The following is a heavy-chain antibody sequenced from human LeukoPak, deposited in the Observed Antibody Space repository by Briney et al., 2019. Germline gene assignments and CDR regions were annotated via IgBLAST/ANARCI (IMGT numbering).Heavy chain of an antibody. J-gene: IGHJ2*01. CDR1: GFTFSSYG. CDR2: VSIGGSFI. Sequence: PGGSLRLSCAASGFTFSSYGMNWVHQAPGKGLEWLSFVSIGGSFIYYADSGKGRFTISRDDDKNFLYLQMNSLTAEDTAEYYCARNKSNTVTTGWYFDLWGRGTLVSVSS. CDR3: ARNKSNTVTTGWYFDL. V-gene: IGHV3-21*01. D-gene: IGHD4-17*01.